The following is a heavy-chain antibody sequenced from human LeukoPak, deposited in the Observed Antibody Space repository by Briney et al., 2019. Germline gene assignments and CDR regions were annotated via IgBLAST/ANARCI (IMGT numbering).Heavy chain of an antibody. J-gene: IGHJ5*02. D-gene: IGHD4-17*01. Sequence: GASVKVSCKASGYTFTSYYMHWVGQAPGQGLEWMGIINPGGGSTSYAQKFQGRVTMTRDTSTSTVYMELSSLRSEDTAVYYCARDSGEGNWFDPWGQGTLITVSS. CDR2: INPGGGST. CDR3: ARDSGEGNWFDP. CDR1: GYTFTSYY. V-gene: IGHV1-46*01.